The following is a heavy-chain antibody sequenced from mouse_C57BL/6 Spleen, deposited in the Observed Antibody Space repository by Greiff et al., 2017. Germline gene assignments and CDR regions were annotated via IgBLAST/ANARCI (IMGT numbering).Heavy chain of an antibody. J-gene: IGHJ4*01. Sequence: VQLVESGAELARPGASVKLSCKASGYTFTSYGISWVKQRTGQGPEWIGEIYPRSGNTYYNEKFKGKATLTADKSSSTAYMELRSLTSEDSSVYFWARLGVTGAMDYWGQGTSVTVSS. V-gene: IGHV1-81*01. CDR3: ARLGVTGAMDY. CDR1: GYTFTSYG. CDR2: IYPRSGNT. D-gene: IGHD2-2*01.